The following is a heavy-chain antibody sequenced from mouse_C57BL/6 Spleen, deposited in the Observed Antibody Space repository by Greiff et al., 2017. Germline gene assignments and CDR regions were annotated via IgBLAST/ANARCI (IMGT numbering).Heavy chain of an antibody. CDR1: GFTFSSYG. CDR2: ISSGGSYT. V-gene: IGHV5-6*01. Sequence: EVKLVESGGDLVKPGGSLKLSCAASGFTFSSYGMSWVRQTPDKRLEWVATISSGGSYTYYPDSVKGRFTISRDNAKNTLYLQMSSLKSEDTAMYYCARPTKWYFDVWGTGTTVTVSS. D-gene: IGHD1-1*01. CDR3: ARPTKWYFDV. J-gene: IGHJ1*03.